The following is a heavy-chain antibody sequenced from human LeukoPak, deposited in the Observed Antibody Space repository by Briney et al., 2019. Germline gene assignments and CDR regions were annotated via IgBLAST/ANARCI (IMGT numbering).Heavy chain of an antibody. V-gene: IGHV3-23*01. CDR2: ISPSGGST. CDR1: GFTFSSFA. CDR3: AKRPSSSWYYFDY. J-gene: IGHJ4*02. D-gene: IGHD6-13*01. Sequence: GGSLRLSCAASGFTFSSFAMSWVRQAPGKGLEWVSAISPSGGSTYYVDSVKGRFTISRDNSKNTLYLQMNSLRAEDTAVYYCAKRPSSSWYYFDYWGQGALVTVSS.